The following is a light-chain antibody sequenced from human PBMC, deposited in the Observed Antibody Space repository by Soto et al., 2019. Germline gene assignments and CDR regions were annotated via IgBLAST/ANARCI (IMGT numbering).Light chain of an antibody. CDR1: QDISIW. CDR2: GAS. Sequence: DIQMTQSPSSVSASVGDRVTITCRASQDISIWLAWYQQKPGKAPNVLIYGASSLQSGVPSRFSGSGSGTHFNFTISSLQPEDFATYYCQQADTFPLTFGRGTKVEIQ. J-gene: IGKJ1*01. V-gene: IGKV1-12*01. CDR3: QQADTFPLT.